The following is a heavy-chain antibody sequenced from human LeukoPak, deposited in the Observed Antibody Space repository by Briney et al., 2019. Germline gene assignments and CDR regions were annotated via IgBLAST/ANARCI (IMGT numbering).Heavy chain of an antibody. CDR1: GYIFTSYW. D-gene: IGHD3-22*01. CDR2: IYPGDSDT. CDR3: ARGRYYYDSSGYTDY. J-gene: IGHJ4*02. V-gene: IGHV5-51*01. Sequence: GESLKISCKGSGYIFTSYWIGWVRQMPGKGLEWMGIIYPGDSDTRYSPSFQGQVTISADKSISTAYLQWSSLKASDTAMYYCARGRYYYDSSGYTDYWGQGTLVTVSS.